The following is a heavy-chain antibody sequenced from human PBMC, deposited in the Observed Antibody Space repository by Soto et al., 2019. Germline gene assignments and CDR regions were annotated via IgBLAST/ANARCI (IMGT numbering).Heavy chain of an antibody. Sequence: SETLSLTCTVSGGSISSGGYYWSWIRQHPGKGLEWIGYIYYSGSTYYNPSLKSRVTISVDTSKNQFSLKLSSVTAADTAVYYCARVVVAATLNYYYYGMDVWGPGXTVTVYS. V-gene: IGHV4-31*03. D-gene: IGHD2-15*01. CDR3: ARVVVAATLNYYYYGMDV. CDR1: GGSISSGGYY. J-gene: IGHJ6*02. CDR2: IYYSGST.